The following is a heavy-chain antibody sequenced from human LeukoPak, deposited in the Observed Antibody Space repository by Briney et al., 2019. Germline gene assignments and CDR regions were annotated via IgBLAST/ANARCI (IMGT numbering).Heavy chain of an antibody. D-gene: IGHD6-19*01. CDR1: GYTFTGDY. V-gene: IGHV1-2*02. J-gene: IGHJ4*02. Sequence: GASVKVSCKASGYTFTGDYMHWGRQGPGQGLEWMGWINPNSGGTNYAQKSQGRVTMTRDTSISTAYMELSRLRSDDTAVYYCARAGVRSGWYVNWGQGTLVTVSS. CDR3: ARAGVRSGWYVN. CDR2: INPNSGGT.